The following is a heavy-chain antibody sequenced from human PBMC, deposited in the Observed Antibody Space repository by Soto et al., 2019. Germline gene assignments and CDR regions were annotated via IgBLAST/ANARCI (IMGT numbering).Heavy chain of an antibody. Sequence: GASVEVSCKASGFTFTSSARQWVRQARGQRLEWIGWIVVGSGNTNYAQKFQERVTITRDMSTSTAYMELSSLRSEDTAVYYCAADQQVAYYDFWSGYYSMDVWGKGTTVTVSS. CDR2: IVVGSGNT. J-gene: IGHJ6*03. CDR1: GFTFTSSA. CDR3: AADQQVAYYDFWSGYYSMDV. V-gene: IGHV1-58*02. D-gene: IGHD3-3*01.